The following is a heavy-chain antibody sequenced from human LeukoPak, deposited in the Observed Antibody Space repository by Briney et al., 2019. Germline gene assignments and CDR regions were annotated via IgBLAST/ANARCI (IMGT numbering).Heavy chain of an antibody. J-gene: IGHJ6*02. V-gene: IGHV3-23*01. Sequence: AGGSLSLSCAVSEFTFSSYAMRWVRQAPGKGLEWVSAISGSGSGTYYADSVKGRFTISRDNSKNTLYLQMNSLRAEDTAVYYCAKEMTYYYDIDVWGQGTTVTVSS. CDR1: EFTFSSYA. CDR2: ISGSGSGT. CDR3: AKEMTYYYDIDV.